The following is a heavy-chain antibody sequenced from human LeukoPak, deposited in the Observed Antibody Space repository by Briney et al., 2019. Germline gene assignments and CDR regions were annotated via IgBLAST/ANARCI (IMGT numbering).Heavy chain of an antibody. CDR1: GFTFSSYS. Sequence: GGSLRLSCAASGFTFSSYSMNWVRQAPGQGLEWVSYISSSSSTIYYADSVKGRFTISRDNAKNSLYLQMNSLRAEDTAVYYCARGPGSFDYWGQGTLVTVSS. CDR3: ARGPGSFDY. V-gene: IGHV3-48*01. CDR2: ISSSSSTI. J-gene: IGHJ4*02.